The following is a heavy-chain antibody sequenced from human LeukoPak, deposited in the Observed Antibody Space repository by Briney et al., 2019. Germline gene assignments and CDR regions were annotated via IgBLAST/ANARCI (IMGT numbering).Heavy chain of an antibody. V-gene: IGHV1-24*01. CDR2: FDPEDGET. J-gene: IGHJ6*04. D-gene: IGHD6-13*01. Sequence: GASVKVSCKVSGYTVTELSMHWVRQAPGKGLEWMGGFDPEDGETIYAQKFQGRVTMTEDTSTDTAYMELSSLRSEDTAVYYCTAAGTGYYGMDVWGKGTTVTVSS. CDR3: TAAGTGYYGMDV. CDR1: GYTVTELS.